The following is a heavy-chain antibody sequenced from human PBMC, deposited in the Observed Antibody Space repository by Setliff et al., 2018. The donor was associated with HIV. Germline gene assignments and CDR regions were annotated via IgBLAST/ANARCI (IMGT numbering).Heavy chain of an antibody. CDR1: GGSIYGSDYY. CDR3: ARGGRSTVTQWAWFDP. J-gene: IGHJ5*02. Sequence: SETLSLTCTVSGGSIYGSDYYWGWIRQPPGKGLESIGSIYYSGSTYYKPSLKSRVTISGDTTKNQISLKLTSVTAADTAVYYCARGGRSTVTQWAWFDPWGQGTLVTVSS. V-gene: IGHV4-39*07. D-gene: IGHD4-17*01. CDR2: IYYSGST.